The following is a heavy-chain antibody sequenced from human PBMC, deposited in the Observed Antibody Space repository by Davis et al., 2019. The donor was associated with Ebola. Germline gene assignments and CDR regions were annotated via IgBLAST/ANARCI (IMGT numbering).Heavy chain of an antibody. D-gene: IGHD6-13*01. V-gene: IGHV1-46*01. Sequence: ASVKVSCKASGYTFTGYYMHWVRQAPGQGLEWMGIINPSGGSTSYAQKFQGRVTMTRDTSTSTVYMEPSSLRSEDTAVYYCACLQLGIADYFDYWGQGTLVTVS. CDR2: INPSGGST. J-gene: IGHJ4*02. CDR1: GYTFTGYY. CDR3: ACLQLGIADYFDY.